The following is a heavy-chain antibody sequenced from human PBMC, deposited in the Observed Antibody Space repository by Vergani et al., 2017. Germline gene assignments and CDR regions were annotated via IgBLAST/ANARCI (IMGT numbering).Heavy chain of an antibody. J-gene: IGHJ4*02. CDR2: IKQDGSDK. V-gene: IGHV3-7*03. D-gene: IGHD5-24*01. CDR1: GFTFSSYW. CDR3: AREAGGDGYNFDFDY. Sequence: EVQLVESGGGLVQPGGSLRLSCAASGFTFSSYWMSWVRQAPGKGLEWVANIKQDGSDKYYVDSVKGRFTISRDNAKNSLYLQMNSLRAEDTAVYYCAREAGGDGYNFDFDYWGQGTMVTVSS.